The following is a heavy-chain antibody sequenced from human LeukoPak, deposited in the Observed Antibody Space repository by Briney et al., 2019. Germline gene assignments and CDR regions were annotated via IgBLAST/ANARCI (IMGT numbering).Heavy chain of an antibody. CDR1: GGSISSYY. D-gene: IGHD4-17*01. CDR3: ARGDGDYANY. V-gene: IGHV4-59*08. CDR2: IYNSENT. J-gene: IGHJ4*02. Sequence: SETLSLTCTVSGGSISSYYWSWIRQPPGKGLEWIGYIYNSENTNYNPSLKSRVTISADTSKNQFSLKLSSVTAADTAVYYCARGDGDYANYWGQGTLVTVSS.